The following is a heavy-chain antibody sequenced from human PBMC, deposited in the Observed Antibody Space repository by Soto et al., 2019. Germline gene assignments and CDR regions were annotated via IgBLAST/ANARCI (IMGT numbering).Heavy chain of an antibody. CDR2: IYYSGST. CDR3: ARLTYDFWSGYYIADYYYYYMDV. Sequence: PSETLSLTCTVSGGSISSYYWSWIRQPPGKGLEWIGYIYYSGSTNYNPSLKSRVTISVDTSKNQFSLKLSSVTAADTAVYDCARLTYDFWSGYYIADYYYYYMDVWGKGTTVTVSS. D-gene: IGHD3-3*01. CDR1: GGSISSYY. J-gene: IGHJ6*03. V-gene: IGHV4-59*08.